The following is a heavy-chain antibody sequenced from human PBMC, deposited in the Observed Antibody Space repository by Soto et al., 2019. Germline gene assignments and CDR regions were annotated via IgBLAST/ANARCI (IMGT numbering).Heavy chain of an antibody. CDR3: AKVTGYCSSSSCSRDYYYYYGLDV. CDR2: ISYDGGNK. CDR1: GFTFSSYG. D-gene: IGHD2-2*01. J-gene: IGHJ6*02. Sequence: PVGSLRLSCVVSGFTFSSYGMHWVRQAPGKGLEWVAVISYDGGNKYYGDSVKGRFTISRDNPKNTLYLQMNSLRAEDTAVYYCAKVTGYCSSSSCSRDYYYYYGLDVWGQGTTVTVSS. V-gene: IGHV3-30*18.